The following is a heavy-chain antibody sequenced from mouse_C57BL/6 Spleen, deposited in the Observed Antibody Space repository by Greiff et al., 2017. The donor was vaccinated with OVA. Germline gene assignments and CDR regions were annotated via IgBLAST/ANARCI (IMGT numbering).Heavy chain of an antibody. CDR1: GYTFTSYW. CDR2: IYPGSGST. J-gene: IGHJ4*01. Sequence: QVQLQQPGAELVKPGASVKMSCKASGYTFTSYWITWVKQRPGQGLEWIGDIYPGSGSTNYNEKFKSKATLTVDTSSSTAYMQLSSLTSEDSAVYYCARSGYGSRAVDAMDYWGQGTSVTVSS. D-gene: IGHD1-1*01. CDR3: ARSGYGSRAVDAMDY. V-gene: IGHV1-55*01.